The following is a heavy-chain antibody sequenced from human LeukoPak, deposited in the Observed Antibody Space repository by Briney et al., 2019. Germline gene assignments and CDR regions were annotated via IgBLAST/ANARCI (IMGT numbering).Heavy chain of an antibody. J-gene: IGHJ4*02. CDR3: VRDMWGDRDGFFDR. CDR2: IKSKTDGGTT. V-gene: IGHV3-15*05. Sequence: PGGSLRLSCAASRSTFSNAWMSWVRQAPGKGLEWVGRIKSKTDGGTTDYAAPVKGRFTISRDDSKNALYLQMNSLRAEDTGVYYCVRDMWGDRDGFFDRWGQGTLVTVSS. D-gene: IGHD5-24*01. CDR1: RSTFSNAW.